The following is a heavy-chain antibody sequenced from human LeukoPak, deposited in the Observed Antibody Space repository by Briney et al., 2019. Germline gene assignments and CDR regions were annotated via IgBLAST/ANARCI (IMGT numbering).Heavy chain of an antibody. CDR3: ARDSVQLSVAGNWVDAFDI. Sequence: PGGSLRLSCAASGFTFSNYAMHWVRQAPGKGLEYVSAISNNGGTTYYANSVKGRFTIPRDNSKNSLYLQMGSLRAEDMAVYYCARDSVQLSVAGNWVDAFDIWGQGTMVTVSS. CDR2: ISNNGGTT. CDR1: GFTFSNYA. J-gene: IGHJ3*02. V-gene: IGHV3-64*01. D-gene: IGHD6-19*01.